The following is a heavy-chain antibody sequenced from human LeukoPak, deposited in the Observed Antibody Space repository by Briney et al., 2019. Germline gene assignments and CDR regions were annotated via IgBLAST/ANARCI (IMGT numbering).Heavy chain of an antibody. V-gene: IGHV3-48*04. Sequence: GGSLRLSCAASGFTFSSYAMGWVRQAPGKGLEWVSFISSGAASIYYADSVKGRFTNSRDNAKNSLYLQMNSLRAEDTAVYYCARHELLNFYYGMDVWGQGTTVIVS. CDR1: GFTFSSYA. CDR2: ISSGAASI. J-gene: IGHJ6*02. CDR3: ARHELLNFYYGMDV. D-gene: IGHD1-7*01.